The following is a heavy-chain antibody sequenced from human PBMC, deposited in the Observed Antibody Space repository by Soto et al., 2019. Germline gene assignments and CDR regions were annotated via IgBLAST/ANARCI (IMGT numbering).Heavy chain of an antibody. CDR3: ARDVVLRYFGWSPREEGYYGMDV. Sequence: GASVKVSCKASGYTFTGYYMHWVRQAPGQGLEWMGWINPNSGGTNYAQKYQGWVTMNRDTYISTYYMVLSRLCYDTTVVYYWARDVVLRYFGWSPREEGYYGMDVWGQGTTVTVSS. CDR1: GYTFTGYY. J-gene: IGHJ6*02. CDR2: INPNSGGT. D-gene: IGHD3-9*01. V-gene: IGHV1-2*04.